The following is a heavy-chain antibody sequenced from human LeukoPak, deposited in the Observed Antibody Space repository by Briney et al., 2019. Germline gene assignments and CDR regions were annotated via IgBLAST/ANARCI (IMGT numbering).Heavy chain of an antibody. D-gene: IGHD3-22*01. J-gene: IGHJ4*02. CDR2: ISSSTSTI. CDR1: RFTFSTYS. Sequence: GGSLRLSCAASRFTFSTYSINWVRQAPGKGLEWVSYISSSTSTIYYADSVKGRFTISRDNSKNTLYLQMNSLRAEDTAVYYCAKMTYYYDSSLDYWGQGTLVTVSS. CDR3: AKMTYYYDSSLDY. V-gene: IGHV3-48*01.